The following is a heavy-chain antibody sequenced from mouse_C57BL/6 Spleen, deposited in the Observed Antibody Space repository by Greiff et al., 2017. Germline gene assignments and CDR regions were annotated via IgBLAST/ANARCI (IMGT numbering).Heavy chain of an antibody. CDR1: GYTFTSYG. D-gene: IGHD1-1*01. Sequence: VQLQQSGAELARPGASVKLSCKASGYTFTSYGISWVKQRTGQGLEWIGEIYPRSGNTYYNEKFKGKATLTADKSSSTAYMELRSLTSEDSAVYFCAREGPTVVAPYAMDYWGQGTSVTVSS. CDR3: AREGPTVVAPYAMDY. CDR2: IYPRSGNT. V-gene: IGHV1-81*01. J-gene: IGHJ4*01.